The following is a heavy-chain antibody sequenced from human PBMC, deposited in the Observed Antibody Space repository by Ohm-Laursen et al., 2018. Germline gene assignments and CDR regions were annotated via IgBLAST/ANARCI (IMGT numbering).Heavy chain of an antibody. Sequence: SVKASRKVSGYTFTSYDINWVRQATGQGLEWMVCMNPASGNTCNAEKFQGRVTMTRNTSISTAYMKLSMLRSEATAEYYCTGKDQIQLWSPLGYWGQGTLVTVSS. CDR3: TGKDQIQLWSPLGY. J-gene: IGHJ4*02. D-gene: IGHD5-18*01. CDR2: MNPASGNT. V-gene: IGHV1-8*01. CDR1: GYTFTSYD.